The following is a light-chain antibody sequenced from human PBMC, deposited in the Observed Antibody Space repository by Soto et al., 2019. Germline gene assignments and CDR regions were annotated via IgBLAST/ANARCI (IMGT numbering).Light chain of an antibody. J-gene: IGLJ2*01. Sequence: QSVLAQPPSASGTPGPRGSISCAGSDSNIGRNTVNWYQQRPRTAPKLLIYTNNHRPSGVPDRFSASKSGTSASLAISGLQSEDEADYYCAAWDDTLGGHVVFGGGTKVTVL. V-gene: IGLV1-44*01. CDR2: TNN. CDR3: AAWDDTLGGHVV. CDR1: DSNIGRNT.